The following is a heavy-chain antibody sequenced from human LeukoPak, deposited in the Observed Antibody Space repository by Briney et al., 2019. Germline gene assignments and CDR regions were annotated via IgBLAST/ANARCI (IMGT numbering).Heavy chain of an antibody. J-gene: IGHJ4*02. V-gene: IGHV4-39*01. D-gene: IGHD1-26*01. CDR2: IYYSGST. CDR3: ARGRPYTGGYHLDY. Sequence: PSETLSLTCTISGDSTSSDRYYGGWVRQPPGKGLEWIGNIYYSGSTYYNPSLKRRVTMSVDTSKNQFFLKLNSVTAADTAVYYCARGRPYTGGYHLDYWGQGTLVTVSS. CDR1: GDSTSSDRYY.